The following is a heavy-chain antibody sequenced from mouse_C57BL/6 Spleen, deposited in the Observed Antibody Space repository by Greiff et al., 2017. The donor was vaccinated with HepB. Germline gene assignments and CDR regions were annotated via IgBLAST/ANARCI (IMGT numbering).Heavy chain of an antibody. CDR1: GYTFTSYW. CDR2: INPSNGDT. J-gene: IGHJ2*01. CDR3: ARRRYYYGSSSYFDY. Sequence: QVQLQQPGTELVKPGASVKLSCKASGYTFTSYWMHWVKQRPGKGLEWIGNINPSNGDTNYNEKFKSKATLTVDKSSSTAYMQLSSLTSEDSAVYYCARRRYYYGSSSYFDYWGQGTTLTVSS. V-gene: IGHV1-53*01. D-gene: IGHD1-1*01.